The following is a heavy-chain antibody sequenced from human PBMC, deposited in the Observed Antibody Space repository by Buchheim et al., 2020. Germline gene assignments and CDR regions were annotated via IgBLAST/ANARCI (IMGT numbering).Heavy chain of an antibody. D-gene: IGHD2-15*01. V-gene: IGHV1-46*01. CDR1: GYTFTSYY. CDR2: INPSGGST. CDR3: ARDACSGGSCYYYGMDV. J-gene: IGHJ6*02. Sequence: QVQLVQSGAEVKKPGASVKVSCKASGYTFTSYYMHWVRQVPGQGLEWMGIINPSGGSTSYAQKFQGRVTMTRDTSTSTVYMELSSLRSEDTAVYYCARDACSGGSCYYYGMDVWGQGTT.